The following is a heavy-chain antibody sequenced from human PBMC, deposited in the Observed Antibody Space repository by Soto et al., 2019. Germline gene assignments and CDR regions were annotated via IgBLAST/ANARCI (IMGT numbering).Heavy chain of an antibody. CDR3: AKVSSGYYPTRLDFDY. D-gene: IGHD3-22*01. Sequence: ASGKVSCKASGYTFTSYDIYWVRQATGQGLEWMGWMNPNTGNSGYAQKFQGRVTMTSDTSISTAHMELSSLRSEDTAVYYCAKVSSGYYPTRLDFDYWGQGTLVTVSS. CDR1: GYTFTSYD. J-gene: IGHJ4*02. V-gene: IGHV1-8*01. CDR2: MNPNTGNS.